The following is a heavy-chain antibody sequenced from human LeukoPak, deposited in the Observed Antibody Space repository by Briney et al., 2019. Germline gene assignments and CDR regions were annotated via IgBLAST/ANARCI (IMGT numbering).Heavy chain of an antibody. CDR3: ARQDCSSGGCYNDY. V-gene: IGHV3-30*04. CDR2: MSYHGRDQ. Sequence: PGGSLRLSCAVSGFIFSTYAMHWVRQAPGKGLEWVAVMSYHGRDQYYADSVKGRFTISRDNSKSTLSLQMNSLRAEDTAVYYCARQDCSSGGCYNDYWGQGILVTVSS. CDR1: GFIFSTYA. D-gene: IGHD2-2*02. J-gene: IGHJ4*02.